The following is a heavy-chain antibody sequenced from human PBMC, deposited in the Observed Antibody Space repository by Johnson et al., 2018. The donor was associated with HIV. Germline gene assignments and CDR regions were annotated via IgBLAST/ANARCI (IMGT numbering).Heavy chain of an antibody. CDR3: AREWGEGAFDI. CDR1: GFTFSSYG. D-gene: IGHD3-16*01. CDR2: IYRGGST. V-gene: IGHV3-NL1*01. Sequence: QVQLVESGGGVVQPGGSLRLSCAATGFTFSSYGMHWVRQAPGKGLEWVSVIYRGGSTYYINSVKGRFTISRDNSKNTLYLQMNSVRAEDTAVYYCAREWGEGAFDIWGQGTMVTVSS. J-gene: IGHJ3*02.